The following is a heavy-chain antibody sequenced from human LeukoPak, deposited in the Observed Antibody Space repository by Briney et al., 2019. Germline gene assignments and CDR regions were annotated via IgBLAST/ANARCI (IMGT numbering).Heavy chain of an antibody. V-gene: IGHV3-53*01. CDR3: ASVRSKTMVRGVLDY. D-gene: IGHD3-10*01. CDR2: IYSGGST. CDR1: GFTVSSNY. Sequence: GGSLRLSCAASGFTVSSNYMSWVRQAPGKGLEWVSVIYSGGSTYYADSVKGRFTISRDNSKNTLYLQMNSLRAEDTAVYYCASVRSKTMVRGVLDYWGQGTLVTVSS. J-gene: IGHJ4*02.